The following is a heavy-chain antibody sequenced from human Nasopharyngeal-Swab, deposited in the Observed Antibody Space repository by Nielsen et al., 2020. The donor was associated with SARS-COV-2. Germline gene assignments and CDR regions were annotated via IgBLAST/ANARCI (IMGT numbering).Heavy chain of an antibody. Sequence: ASVKVSCKASGYPFSSYDINWVRQATGQGLEWMGWMNPNSGKSGYAQKFQGRVTMTRDTSIDTAYMELSSLRSEDTAVYYCARGWELFPFDYWGQGTLVTVSS. CDR3: ARGWELFPFDY. CDR1: GYPFSSYD. J-gene: IGHJ4*02. D-gene: IGHD1-26*01. V-gene: IGHV1-8*01. CDR2: MNPNSGKS.